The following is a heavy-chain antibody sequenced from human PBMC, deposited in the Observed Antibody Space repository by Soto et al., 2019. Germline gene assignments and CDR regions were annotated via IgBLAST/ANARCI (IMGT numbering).Heavy chain of an antibody. J-gene: IGHJ2*01. Sequence: QEQLVESGGGVVQPGRSLRLSCAGAGFSLHTYAMHWVRQAPGKGLEWVALISYDGSAKYYADSVKGRFTISRDNSKNTLYVQMNSLRLEDTAVYYCARDCDRGGGSYFCYVDLWGRGTLVTVSS. CDR3: ARDCDRGGGSYFCYVDL. CDR2: ISYDGSAK. CDR1: GFSLHTYA. V-gene: IGHV3-30-3*01. D-gene: IGHD1-26*01.